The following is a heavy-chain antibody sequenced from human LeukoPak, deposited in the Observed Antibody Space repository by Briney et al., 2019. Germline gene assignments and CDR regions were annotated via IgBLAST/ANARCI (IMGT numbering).Heavy chain of an antibody. D-gene: IGHD3-22*01. CDR1: GFTFSNYW. CDR2: INSDGINT. Sequence: PGGSLRLSCAASGFTFSNYWMHWVRQAPGKGLVWVSRINSDGINTSYADSVKGRFTISRDNAKNTLSLQMNSLRAEDTAVYYCARDLGQYYDTSDNWFDPWGQGTLVTVSS. J-gene: IGHJ5*02. CDR3: ARDLGQYYDTSDNWFDP. V-gene: IGHV3-74*01.